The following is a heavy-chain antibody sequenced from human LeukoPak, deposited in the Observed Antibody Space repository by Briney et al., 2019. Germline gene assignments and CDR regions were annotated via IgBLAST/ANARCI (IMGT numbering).Heavy chain of an antibody. Sequence: PGGSLRLSCAASGFTVSSNYMTWVRQAPGKGLEWVSVIYSGGSTYYADSVKGRFTISRDNSKNTLYLQMNSLRPEDTAVYYCARVYGVNFDYWGQGTLVTVSS. CDR3: ARVYGVNFDY. J-gene: IGHJ4*02. V-gene: IGHV3-53*01. CDR2: IYSGGST. CDR1: GFTVSSNY. D-gene: IGHD4-17*01.